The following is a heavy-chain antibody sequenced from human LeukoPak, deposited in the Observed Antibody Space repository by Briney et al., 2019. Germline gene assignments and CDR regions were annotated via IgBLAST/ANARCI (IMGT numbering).Heavy chain of an antibody. Sequence: GGSLRLSCAASGFTFSSYAMHWVRQAPGKGLEWVAVISYDGSNKYYADSVKGRFTISRDNSKNTPYLQMNSLRAEDTAVYYCARDGGSYLDYWGQGTLVTVSS. CDR3: ARDGGSYLDY. J-gene: IGHJ4*02. CDR1: GFTFSSYA. CDR2: ISYDGSNK. D-gene: IGHD1-26*01. V-gene: IGHV3-30-3*01.